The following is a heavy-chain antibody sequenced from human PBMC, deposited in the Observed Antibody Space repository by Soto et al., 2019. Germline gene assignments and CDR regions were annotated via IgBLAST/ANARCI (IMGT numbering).Heavy chain of an antibody. CDR3: ARGQSISPWTPGNY. V-gene: IGHV1-46*01. D-gene: IGHD3-10*01. CDR2: INPSDGTT. J-gene: IGHJ4*02. Sequence: GASVKVSCKASGYTFTNYYMHWVRRAPGQGLEWMGIINPSDGTTSYAQKFQGRVTMTRDTSTSTVYMELSSLRSEDTAVCYCARGQSISPWTPGNYWGQGSLVTVSS. CDR1: GYTFTNYY.